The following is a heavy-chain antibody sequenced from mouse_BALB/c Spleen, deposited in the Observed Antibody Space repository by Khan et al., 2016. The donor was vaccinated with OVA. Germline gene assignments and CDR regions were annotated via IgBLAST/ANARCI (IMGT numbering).Heavy chain of an antibody. CDR1: GYSITTDYA. CDR2: ISYSGNT. D-gene: IGHD1-1*01. CDR3: ARVYGGDFDY. V-gene: IGHV3-2*02. J-gene: IGHJ2*01. Sequence: EVELVESGPGLVKPSQSLSLTCTVTGYSITTDYAWNWIRQFPGNKLEWMGYISYSGNTKYNPSLKSRISFTRDTSKNQFFLQLKSVTTEDTARYYCARVYGGDFDYWGQGTTLTVSS.